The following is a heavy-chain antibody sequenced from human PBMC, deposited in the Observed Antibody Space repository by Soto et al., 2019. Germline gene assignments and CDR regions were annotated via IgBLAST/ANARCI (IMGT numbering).Heavy chain of an antibody. V-gene: IGHV1-18*01. CDR2: ISAYNGNT. D-gene: IGHD3-3*01. CDR1: GYTFTSYG. J-gene: IGHJ6*02. CDR3: ARNVDVLRFLEWYMDTYYYYGMDV. Sequence: QVQLVQSGAEVKKPGASVKVSCKASGYTFTSYGISWVRQAPGQGLEWMGWISAYNGNTNYAQKLQGRVTMTTDTSTSTAYMELRSLRSDDTAVYYCARNVDVLRFLEWYMDTYYYYGMDVWGQGTTVTVSS.